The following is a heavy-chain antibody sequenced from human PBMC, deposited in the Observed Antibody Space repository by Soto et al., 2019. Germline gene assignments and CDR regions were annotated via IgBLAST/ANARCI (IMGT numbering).Heavy chain of an antibody. CDR3: AREQYNWKL. D-gene: IGHD1-20*01. V-gene: IGHV4-59*01. CDR2: VYHTGNT. CDR1: GVFITSYY. J-gene: IGHJ4*02. Sequence: SETLSLTCSVSGVFITSYYWTWIRHSPGKGLEWIGYVYHTGNTYYNPSLKSRVTISLDTSKNQVSLRLRSVTAADTAVYYCAREQYNWKLWGQGTLVTVSS.